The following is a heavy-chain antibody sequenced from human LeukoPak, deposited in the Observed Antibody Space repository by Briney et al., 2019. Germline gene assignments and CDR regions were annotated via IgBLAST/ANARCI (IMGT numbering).Heavy chain of an antibody. J-gene: IGHJ5*02. CDR2: IIPIFGTA. V-gene: IGHV1-69*05. Sequence: GASVKVSCKASGGTFSSYAISWVRQAPGQGLEWMGRIIPIFGTANYAQKFQGRVTITTDESTSTAYMELSSLRSEDTAVYYCARISTTVTTLGWFDPWGQGTLVTVSS. CDR1: GGTFSSYA. CDR3: ARISTTVTTLGWFDP. D-gene: IGHD4-17*01.